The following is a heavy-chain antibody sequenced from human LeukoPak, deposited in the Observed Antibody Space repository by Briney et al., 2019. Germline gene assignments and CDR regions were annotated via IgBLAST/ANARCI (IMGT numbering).Heavy chain of an antibody. CDR2: IKSKTDGGTT. V-gene: IGHV3-15*01. CDR3: TTVSYIAAAGKGDY. J-gene: IGHJ4*02. Sequence: PGGSLRLSCAASGFTFSSYAMSWVRQAPGKGLEWVGRIKSKTDGGTTDYAAPVKGRFTISRDDSKNTLYLQMNSLKTEDTAVYYCTTVSYIAAAGKGDYWGQGTLVTVSS. CDR1: GFTFSSYA. D-gene: IGHD6-13*01.